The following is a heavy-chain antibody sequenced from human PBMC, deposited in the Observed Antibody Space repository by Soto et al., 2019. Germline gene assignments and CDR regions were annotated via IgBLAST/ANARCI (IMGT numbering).Heavy chain of an antibody. Sequence: EVQLVESGGGLVQPGVSLRLFWAASGFTLSNYNMNWVRQVPVKGLEWVSYIIGSRSTIYYADSVKGRFTISRDNDKNSLYLQINSLRDEDTAVYYCARDLEDTAMVWAFDIWGQGTMVTVS. J-gene: IGHJ3*02. V-gene: IGHV3-48*02. CDR3: ARDLEDTAMVWAFDI. CDR1: GFTLSNYN. CDR2: IIGSRSTI. D-gene: IGHD5-18*01.